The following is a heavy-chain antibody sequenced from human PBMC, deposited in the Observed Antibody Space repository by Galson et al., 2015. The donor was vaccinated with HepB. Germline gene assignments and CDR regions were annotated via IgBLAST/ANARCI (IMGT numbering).Heavy chain of an antibody. J-gene: IGHJ6*02. CDR3: ARDYDILTGQPGGYYYGMDV. D-gene: IGHD3-9*01. CDR1: GFTFSSYS. CDR2: ISSSSSYI. V-gene: IGHV3-21*01. Sequence: SLRLSCAASGFTFSSYSMNWVRQAPGKGLEWVSSISSSSSYIYYADSVKGRFTISRDNAKNSLYLQMNSLRAEDTAVYYCARDYDILTGQPGGYYYGMDVWGQGTTVTASS.